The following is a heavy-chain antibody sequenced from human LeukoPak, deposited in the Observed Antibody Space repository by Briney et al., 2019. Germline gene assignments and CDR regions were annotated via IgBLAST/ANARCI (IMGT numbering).Heavy chain of an antibody. CDR3: ARGYTSSYDY. CDR2: INPNSGAT. CDR1: GYTFTSYD. Sequence: GASVKVSCKASGYTFTSYDINWVRQATGQGLEWMGWINPNSGATNYAQKFQGRVTMTRDTSITTAYMELSWLTSDDTAIFYCARGYTSSYDYWGQGTLVTVSS. J-gene: IGHJ4*02. D-gene: IGHD6-13*01. V-gene: IGHV1-2*02.